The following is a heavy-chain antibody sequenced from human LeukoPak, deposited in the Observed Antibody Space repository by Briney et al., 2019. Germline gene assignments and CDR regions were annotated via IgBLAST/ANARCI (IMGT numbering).Heavy chain of an antibody. D-gene: IGHD3-9*01. J-gene: IGHJ4*02. CDR1: GFTFSNAW. CDR2: IKSKTDGGTT. Sequence: GGSLRLSCAASGFTFSNAWMSWVRQAPGKGLEWVGRIKSKTDGGTTDYAAPVKGRFTISRDDSKNTLYLQMNSLKTEDTAVYYCTTDVAAPHYDILTGYSAKDYWGQGTLVTVSS. CDR3: TTDVAAPHYDILTGYSAKDY. V-gene: IGHV3-15*01.